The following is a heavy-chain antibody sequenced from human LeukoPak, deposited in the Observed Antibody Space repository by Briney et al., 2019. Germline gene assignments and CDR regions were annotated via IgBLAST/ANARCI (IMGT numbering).Heavy chain of an antibody. CDR1: GGSISSSIYY. J-gene: IGHJ4*02. Sequence: SETLSLTCGVSGGSISSSIYYCGWIRQPPGKGLEWIGSIYYSGSTYYNPSPKSRVTISVDTSKNQFSLKLRSVTAADTAVYYCARRLGGSGSYYYWGQGTLVTVSS. CDR3: ARRLGGSGSYYY. D-gene: IGHD3-10*01. CDR2: IYYSGST. V-gene: IGHV4-39*01.